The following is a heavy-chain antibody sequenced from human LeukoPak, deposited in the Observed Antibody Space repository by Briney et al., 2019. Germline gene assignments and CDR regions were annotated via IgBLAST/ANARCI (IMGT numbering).Heavy chain of an antibody. D-gene: IGHD1-26*01. CDR1: GFTFSSYG. V-gene: IGHV3-30*18. Sequence: PGGSLRLSCAASGFTFSSYGMHWVRQAPGKGLEWVAAISYDGSNKYYADSVKGRFTISRDNSKNTLYLQMNSLRAEDTAVYYCAKLNSGSYSDYFDYWGQGTLVTVSS. CDR2: ISYDGSNK. CDR3: AKLNSGSYSDYFDY. J-gene: IGHJ4*02.